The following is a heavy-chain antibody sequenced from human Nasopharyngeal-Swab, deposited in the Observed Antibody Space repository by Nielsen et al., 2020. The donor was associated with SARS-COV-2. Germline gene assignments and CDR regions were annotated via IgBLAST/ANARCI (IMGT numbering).Heavy chain of an antibody. CDR1: GFTFSSYE. Sequence: GESLKISCAASGFTFSSYEMSWVRQAPGKGLEWVSVIYSGGSTYYADSVKGRFTISRDNSKNTLYLQMNSLRAEDTAVYYCASTPVDIVATYVWGQGTMVTVSS. V-gene: IGHV3-66*01. D-gene: IGHD5-12*01. CDR3: ASTPVDIVATYV. J-gene: IGHJ3*01. CDR2: IYSGGST.